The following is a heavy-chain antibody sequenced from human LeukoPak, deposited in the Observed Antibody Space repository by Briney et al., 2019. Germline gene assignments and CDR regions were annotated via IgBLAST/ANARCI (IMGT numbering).Heavy chain of an antibody. D-gene: IGHD3-10*01. CDR3: ARGPIYYYHSSLRGRRLDP. J-gene: IGHJ5*02. CDR1: GGSLTGYY. Sequence: PSETLSLTCTVSGGSLTGYYWGWIRQPPGKGLEWIGNIYYTGNTYYNPSLKSRVTISLDTSKNQFSLKVISMTAADTAVYYCARGPIYYYHSSLRGRRLDPWGQGTLVTVSS. V-gene: IGHV4-39*07. CDR2: IYYTGNT.